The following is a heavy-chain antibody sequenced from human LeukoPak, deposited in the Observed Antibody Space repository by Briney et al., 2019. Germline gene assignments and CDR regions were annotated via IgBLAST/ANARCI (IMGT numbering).Heavy chain of an antibody. D-gene: IGHD3-22*01. CDR3: ARDLREDYYDSSGYFDY. CDR2: ISSSSSYI. CDR1: GFTFSSYS. V-gene: IGHV3-21*01. J-gene: IGHJ4*02. Sequence: GGSLRLSCAASGFTFSSYSMNWVRQAPGKGLEWVSSISSSSSYIYYADSVKGRFTISRDNAKNSLYLQMNSLRAEDTAVYYCARDLREDYYDSSGYFDYWGQGTLVTVSS.